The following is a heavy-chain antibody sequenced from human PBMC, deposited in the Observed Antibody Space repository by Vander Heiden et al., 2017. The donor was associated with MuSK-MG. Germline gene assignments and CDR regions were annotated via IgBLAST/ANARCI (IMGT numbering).Heavy chain of an antibody. CDR1: GGPFSSYA. J-gene: IGHJ3*02. CDR3: ARELVVVPAAIRAFDI. D-gene: IGHD2-2*02. V-gene: IGHV1-69*04. Sequence: QVQLVQSGAEVKKPGSSVKVSCKASGGPFSSYAISWVRQAPGQGLEWMGGIIPILGIANYAQKFQGRVTITADESTSTAYMELSSLRSEDTAVYYCARELVVVPAAIRAFDIWGQGTMVTVSS. CDR2: IIPILGIA.